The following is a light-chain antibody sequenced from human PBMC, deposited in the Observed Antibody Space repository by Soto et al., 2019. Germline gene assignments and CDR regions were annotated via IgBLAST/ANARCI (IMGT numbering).Light chain of an antibody. Sequence: DIQMTQSPSSLSASVGDRVTITCRASQGISNYLVWYQQIPGKVPKLLIYAATTLQSGVPSRFSGSGSGTDFTLTISGLQPEDVATYYCQSYNGAPWTFGQGTKVEIK. J-gene: IGKJ1*01. CDR1: QGISNY. CDR2: AAT. CDR3: QSYNGAPWT. V-gene: IGKV1-27*01.